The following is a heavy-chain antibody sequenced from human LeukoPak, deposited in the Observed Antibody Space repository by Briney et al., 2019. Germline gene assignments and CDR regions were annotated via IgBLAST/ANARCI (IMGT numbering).Heavy chain of an antibody. D-gene: IGHD3-10*01. CDR1: GFTVSNNY. CDR2: IYTGGST. CDR3: ARGRSYYSDY. Sequence: QTGGPLRLSCAASGFTVSNNYMSWVRQAPGKGLEWVSVIYTGGSTYYADSVKGRFTISRDNSKNTLFLQMNSLRAEDTAVYYCARGRSYYSDYWGQGTLVTVSS. V-gene: IGHV3-66*01. J-gene: IGHJ4*02.